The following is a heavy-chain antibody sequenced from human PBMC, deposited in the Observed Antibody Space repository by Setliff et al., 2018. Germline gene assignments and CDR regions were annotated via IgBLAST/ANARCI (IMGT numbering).Heavy chain of an antibody. CDR3: ARDGVFYAMDV. CDR2: INQAGSAK. J-gene: IGHJ6*02. Sequence: PGGSLRLSCAASGFTFSSFWMSWVRQAPGRGLEWVANINQAGSAKYYVDSVKGRFTISRDNAKNSLYLQMNSLRAEDTALYYCARDGVFYAMDVWGHGTTVTVSS. V-gene: IGHV3-7*01. D-gene: IGHD3-10*01. CDR1: GFTFSSFW.